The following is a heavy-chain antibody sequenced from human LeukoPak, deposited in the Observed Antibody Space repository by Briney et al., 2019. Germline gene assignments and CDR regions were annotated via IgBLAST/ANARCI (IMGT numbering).Heavy chain of an antibody. V-gene: IGHV3-23*01. D-gene: IGHD6-19*01. Sequence: QLGGSLRLSCAASGFTFSSYAMSWVRQAPGKGLEWVSAISGSGGSTYYADSVKGRFTIPRDNSKNTLYLQMNSLRAEDTAVYYCAKVYSSGWYYFDYWGQGTLVTVSS. CDR2: ISGSGGST. J-gene: IGHJ4*02. CDR1: GFTFSSYA. CDR3: AKVYSSGWYYFDY.